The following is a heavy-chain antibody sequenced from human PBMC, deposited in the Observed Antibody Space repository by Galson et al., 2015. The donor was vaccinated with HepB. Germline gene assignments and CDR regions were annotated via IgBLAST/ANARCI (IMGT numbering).Heavy chain of an antibody. CDR1: GFTFSSYG. J-gene: IGHJ6*02. D-gene: IGHD2-2*01. Sequence: SLRLSCAASGFTFSSYGMHWVRQAPGKGLEWVAVIWYDGSNKYYADSVKGRFTISRDNSENTLYLQMNSLRAEDTAVYYCAGEIVVVPDRSYYYGMDVWGQGTTVTVSS. V-gene: IGHV3-33*01. CDR3: AGEIVVVPDRSYYYGMDV. CDR2: IWYDGSNK.